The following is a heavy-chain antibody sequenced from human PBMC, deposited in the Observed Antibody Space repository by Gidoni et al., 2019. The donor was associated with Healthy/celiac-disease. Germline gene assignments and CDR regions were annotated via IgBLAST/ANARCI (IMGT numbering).Heavy chain of an antibody. J-gene: IGHJ5*02. CDR3: ARHPGSIAARRGTRRFDP. V-gene: IGHV5-10-1*03. CDR2: IDPSDSYT. Sequence: EVQLVQSGAEVKKPGESLRISCKGSGYSFTSYWISWVRQMPGKVLEWMGRIDPSDSYTNYSPSFQGHVTISADKSISTAYLQWSSLKASDTAMYYCARHPGSIAARRGTRRFDPWGQGTLVTVSS. CDR1: GYSFTSYW. D-gene: IGHD6-6*01.